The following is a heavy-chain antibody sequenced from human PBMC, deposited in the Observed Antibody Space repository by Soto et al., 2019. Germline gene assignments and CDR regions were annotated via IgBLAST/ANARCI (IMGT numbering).Heavy chain of an antibody. CDR3: ARDIAVAGN. CDR1: GYTFTSYG. J-gene: IGHJ4*02. CDR2: ISGYDGNT. V-gene: IGHV1-18*01. Sequence: ASVKVSCKASGYTFTSYGISWVRQAPGEGLEWVGWISGYDGNTDYAHKFRGRGTMTTDTSTNTAYMDLRSLRSDDTAVYYCARDIAVAGNWGQGTLVTVSS. D-gene: IGHD6-19*01.